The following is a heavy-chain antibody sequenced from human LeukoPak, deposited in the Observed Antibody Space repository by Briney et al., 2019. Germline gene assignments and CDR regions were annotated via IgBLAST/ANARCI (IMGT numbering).Heavy chain of an antibody. J-gene: IGHJ6*02. CDR3: ARDPPVVVAATTYYYYGMDV. CDR1: GFTFRNYG. V-gene: IGHV3-30*03. D-gene: IGHD2-15*01. CDR2: ISYDGSNK. Sequence: PGGSLRLSCAASGFTFRNYGMHWVRQAPGKGLDWVAVISYDGSNKYYADSVKGRFTISRDNSKNTLHLQMNSLRAEDTAVYYCARDPPVVVAATTYYYYGMDVWGQGTTVTVSS.